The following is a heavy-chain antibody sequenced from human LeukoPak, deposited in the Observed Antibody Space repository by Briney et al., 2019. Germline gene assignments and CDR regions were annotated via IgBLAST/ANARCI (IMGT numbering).Heavy chain of an antibody. CDR1: GGSISSYY. D-gene: IGHD6-19*01. V-gene: IGHV4-4*07. J-gene: IGHJ5*02. CDR2: IYTSGST. Sequence: SETLSLTCTVSGGSISSYYWSWIRQPAGKGLEWIGRIYTSGSTNYNPSLKSRVTMSVDTSKNQFSLKLSSVTAADTAVYYRARTMSSGWYYHWFDPWGQGTLVTVSS. CDR3: ARTMSSGWYYHWFDP.